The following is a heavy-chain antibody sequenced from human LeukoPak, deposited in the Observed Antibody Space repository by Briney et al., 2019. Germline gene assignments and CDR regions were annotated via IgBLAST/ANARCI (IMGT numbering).Heavy chain of an antibody. Sequence: GGSLRLSCTASGFTFGDYAMTWFRQAPGKGLECVGFIRSKVFGGTTEYAASVKGRFTISRDDSKSIAYLQMNSLKTEDTAVCYCSRDGSGSYVFDYWGQGTLVTVSS. CDR1: GFTFGDYA. J-gene: IGHJ4*02. CDR2: IRSKVFGGTT. CDR3: SRDGSGSYVFDY. D-gene: IGHD3-10*01. V-gene: IGHV3-49*03.